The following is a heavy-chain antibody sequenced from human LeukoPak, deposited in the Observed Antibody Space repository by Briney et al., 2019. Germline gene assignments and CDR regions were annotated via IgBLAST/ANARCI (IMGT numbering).Heavy chain of an antibody. V-gene: IGHV3-30*04. Sequence: GGSLRLSCAASGFTFSSYAMHWVRQAPGKGLEWVAVISYDGSNKYYADSVKGRFTISRDNSKNTLYLQMNSLRSEDTAVYYCAREGFVGQLGGNWFDPWGQGTLVTVSS. CDR2: ISYDGSNK. CDR3: AREGFVGQLGGNWFDP. J-gene: IGHJ5*02. D-gene: IGHD6-6*01. CDR1: GFTFSSYA.